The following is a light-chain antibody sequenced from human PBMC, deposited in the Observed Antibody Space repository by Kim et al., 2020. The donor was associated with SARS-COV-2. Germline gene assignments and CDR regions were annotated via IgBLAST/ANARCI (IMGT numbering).Light chain of an antibody. J-gene: IGLJ2*01. CDR1: SLRSYY. Sequence: SSELTQDPAVSVALGQTVRIPCQGDSLRSYYATWYQQKPGQAPILVIYGKNNRPSGIPDRFSGSSSGNTASLTITGTQAGDEADYYCNSRDSNDTVVFGGGTQLTVL. V-gene: IGLV3-19*01. CDR3: NSRDSNDTVV. CDR2: GKN.